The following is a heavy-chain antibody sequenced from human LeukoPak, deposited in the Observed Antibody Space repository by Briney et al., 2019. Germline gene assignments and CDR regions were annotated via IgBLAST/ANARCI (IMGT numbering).Heavy chain of an antibody. J-gene: IGHJ4*02. CDR2: IKSKTDGGTT. CDR3: TTQTTVTTDY. V-gene: IGHV3-15*01. CDR1: GFTFSNYA. Sequence: PGGSLRLSCAASGFTFSNYALHWVRQAPGKGLEWVGRIKSKTDGGTTDYAAPVKGRFTISRDDSKNTLYLQMNSLKTEDTAVYYCTTQTTVTTDYWGQGTLVTVSS. D-gene: IGHD4-17*01.